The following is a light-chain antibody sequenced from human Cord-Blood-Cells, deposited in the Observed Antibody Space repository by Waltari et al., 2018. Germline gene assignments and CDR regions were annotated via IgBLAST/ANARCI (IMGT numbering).Light chain of an antibody. Sequence: QPALTQPASVSGSPGQSIIISCTGTSSDAASYNHFSWYQQQPGQAPKLMIYEVSKRPSGVSNRFSGSKSGNTASLTISGLQAEDEADYYCCSYAGSSTFVFGTGTKVTVL. CDR1: SSDAASYNH. CDR2: EVS. CDR3: CSYAGSSTFV. V-gene: IGLV2-23*02. J-gene: IGLJ1*01.